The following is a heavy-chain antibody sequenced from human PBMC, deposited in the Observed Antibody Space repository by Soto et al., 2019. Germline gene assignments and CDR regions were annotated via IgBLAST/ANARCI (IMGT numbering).Heavy chain of an antibody. V-gene: IGHV1-69*01. D-gene: IGHD1-26*01. J-gene: IGHJ6*02. CDR1: GGTFSSYA. Sequence: QVQLVQSGAEVKKPGSSVKVSCKASGGTFSSYAISWVRQAPGQGLEWMGGIIPIFGTGNYGQKFQGRVTITADESTSTDYMELSSLRSEDTAVYYCARAGIVGATDYYYGMDVWGQGTKVTVSS. CDR3: ARAGIVGATDYYYGMDV. CDR2: IIPIFGTG.